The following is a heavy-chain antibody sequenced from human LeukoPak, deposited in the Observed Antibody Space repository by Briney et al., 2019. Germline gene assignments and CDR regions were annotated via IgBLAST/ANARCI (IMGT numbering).Heavy chain of an antibody. Sequence: VASVKVSCKASGYTFTSYGISWVRQAPGQGLEWMGGIIPIFGTANYAQKFQGRVTITADESTSTAYMELSSLRSEDTAVYYCARANYDILTGSVLPTTLPFDPWGQGTLVTVSS. CDR1: GYTFTSYG. CDR2: IIPIFGTA. CDR3: ARANYDILTGSVLPTTLPFDP. J-gene: IGHJ5*02. V-gene: IGHV1-69*13. D-gene: IGHD3-9*01.